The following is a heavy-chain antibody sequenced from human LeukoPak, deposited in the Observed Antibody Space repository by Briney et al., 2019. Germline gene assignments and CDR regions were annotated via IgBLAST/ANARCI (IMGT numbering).Heavy chain of an antibody. J-gene: IGHJ4*02. CDR1: GYTFTSYG. Sequence: ASVKVSCKASGYTFTSYGISWVRQAPGQGLEWMGWISAYNGNTNYAQKLQGRVTMTTDTSTSTAYMELRSLRSDDTAVYYCARGYYDILTGYPEYYFDYWGQGTLVTVSS. V-gene: IGHV1-18*04. CDR2: ISAYNGNT. D-gene: IGHD3-9*01. CDR3: ARGYYDILTGYPEYYFDY.